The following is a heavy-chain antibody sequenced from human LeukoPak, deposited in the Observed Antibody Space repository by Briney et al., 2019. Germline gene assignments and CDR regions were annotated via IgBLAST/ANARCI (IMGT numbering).Heavy chain of an antibody. V-gene: IGHV5-51*01. CDR1: GYSISSGYY. J-gene: IGHJ6*03. CDR3: ARLHSSGLYYMDV. Sequence: ETLSLTCTVSGYSISSGYYWGWIRQPPGKGLEWIGSIYPGDSDTRYSPSFQGQVTISADKSISTAYLQWSSLKASDTAMYYCARLHSSGLYYMDVWGKGTTVTISS. D-gene: IGHD6-19*01. CDR2: IYPGDSDT.